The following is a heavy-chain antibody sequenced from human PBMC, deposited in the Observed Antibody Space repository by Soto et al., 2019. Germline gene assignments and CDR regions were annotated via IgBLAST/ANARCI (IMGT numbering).Heavy chain of an antibody. CDR3: ARDKITGLFDY. J-gene: IGHJ4*02. CDR2: IYYSGST. V-gene: IGHV4-39*07. D-gene: IGHD2-8*02. Sequence: PSETLSLTCTVSGGSISSSSYYWGWIRQPPGKGLEWIGSIYYSGSTYYNPSLKSRVTISIDRSKNKFSLKLTSENAEDTAVYYCARDKITGLFDYWGQGTLVTVSS. CDR1: GGSISSSSYY.